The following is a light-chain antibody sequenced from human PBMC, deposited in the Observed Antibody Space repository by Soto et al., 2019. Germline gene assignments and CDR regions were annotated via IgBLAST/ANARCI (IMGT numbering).Light chain of an antibody. CDR1: SSSIGAGYE. J-gene: IGLJ1*01. Sequence: QSVLTQPPSVSGAPGQRVTISCPGTSSSIGAGYEVHWYHQLPGTAPKLVVSGNGNRPSGVPDRFSGSKSVTSASLAITGLQAEDEADYYCQSYDSSLSGSVFGTGTKVTVL. V-gene: IGLV1-40*01. CDR2: GNG. CDR3: QSYDSSLSGSV.